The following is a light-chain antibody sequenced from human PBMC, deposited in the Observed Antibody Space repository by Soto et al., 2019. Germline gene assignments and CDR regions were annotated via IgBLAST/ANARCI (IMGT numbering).Light chain of an antibody. V-gene: IGKV1-5*01. CDR3: LQYSSHSWT. CDR1: RSISDW. Sequence: DIQMTQSPSTLSPFVGDRVTITCRASRSISDWLAWYQQKPGKAPKLLIFDASSLKSGVPSRFSGSGSGTEFTLTISRLQPDDVATYYCLQYSSHSWTFGQGTKVDTK. CDR2: DAS. J-gene: IGKJ1*01.